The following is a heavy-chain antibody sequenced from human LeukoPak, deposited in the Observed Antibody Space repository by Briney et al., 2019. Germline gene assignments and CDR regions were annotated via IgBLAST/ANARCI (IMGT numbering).Heavy chain of an antibody. CDR1: GGSNNRHY. CDR2: IYHSGRT. J-gene: IGHJ3*02. D-gene: IGHD5-24*01. V-gene: IGHV4-59*11. CDR3: ARVGGWLQYAFDI. Sequence: SETVSLTHSVCGGSNNRHYWRGIRQPPGKGLEGMGYIYHSGRTNHNPCLKSRVTISVDTSKNQFSLKLRSVTAADTAVCYCARVGGWLQYAFDIWGEGTMVTASS.